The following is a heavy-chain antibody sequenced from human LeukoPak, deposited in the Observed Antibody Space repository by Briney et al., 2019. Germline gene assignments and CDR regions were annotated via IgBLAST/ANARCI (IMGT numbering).Heavy chain of an antibody. V-gene: IGHV3-30-3*01. CDR1: GFTFSSYA. CDR3: ARDPSAIIVVVPAAISYGMDV. Sequence: GGSLRLSCAASGFTFSSYAMRWVRQAPGKGLEWVAVISYDGSNKYYADSVKGRFTISRDNSKNTLYLQMNSLRAEDTAVYYCARDPSAIIVVVPAAISYGMDVWGQGTTVTVSS. J-gene: IGHJ6*02. D-gene: IGHD2-2*01. CDR2: ISYDGSNK.